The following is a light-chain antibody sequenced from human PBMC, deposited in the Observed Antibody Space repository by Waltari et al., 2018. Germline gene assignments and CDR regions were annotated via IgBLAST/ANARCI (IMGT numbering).Light chain of an antibody. J-gene: IGLJ1*01. CDR3: SSYTTGSAPGV. CDR1: DSDVGAYDF. CDR2: EVR. V-gene: IGLV2-14*01. Sequence: QSALTQPASVSGSPGQSITISCSGTDSDVGAYDFVSWYQQHPGKAPHLIIYEVRNRPSGISNRFSASKSGNTASLTISGLQAEDEADYYCSSYTTGSAPGVFGTGTRVTVL.